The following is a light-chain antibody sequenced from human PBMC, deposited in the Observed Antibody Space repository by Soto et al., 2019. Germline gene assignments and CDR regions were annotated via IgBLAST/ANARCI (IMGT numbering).Light chain of an antibody. Sequence: DIQMTQSPSTLSASVGDRVTITCRASQSISSWLAWYQQKPGKAPKLLIYKASNLQSGVPSRFSGSASGADFTLTISSLQPDDFATYCCQQYSTYPLTFGGGTKVENK. V-gene: IGKV1-5*03. J-gene: IGKJ4*01. CDR1: QSISSW. CDR3: QQYSTYPLT. CDR2: KAS.